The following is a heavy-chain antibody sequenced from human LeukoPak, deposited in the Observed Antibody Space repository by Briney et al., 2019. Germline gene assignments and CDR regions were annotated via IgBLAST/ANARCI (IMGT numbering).Heavy chain of an antibody. CDR1: GFNVSDNY. CDR2: IYSDDTT. V-gene: IGHV3-53*01. CDR3: VRRAGGYSHPYDY. D-gene: IGHD4-23*01. J-gene: IGHJ4*02. Sequence: GGSLRLSCAVSGFNVSDNYMSWVRQAPGKGLEWVSLIYSDDTTLYADSVKGRFTISRDISKNTLYLQMNSLRAEDTAMYYCVRRAGGYSHPYDYWGQGILVTVSS.